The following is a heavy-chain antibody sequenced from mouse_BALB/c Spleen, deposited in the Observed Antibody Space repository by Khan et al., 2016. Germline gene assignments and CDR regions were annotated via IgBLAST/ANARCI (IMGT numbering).Heavy chain of an antibody. V-gene: IGHV3-6*02. CDR3: ARDNSLDY. CDR2: ISYDGSN. CDR1: GYSITSGYY. J-gene: IGHJ2*01. Sequence: EVQLQESGPGLVKPSQSLYLTCSVTGYSITSGYYWNWIRQFPGNKLEWMGYISYDGSNNYNPSLNNRISITRDTSKNQFFLKLNSVTTEDTATYYCARDNSLDYWGKGTTLTVSS.